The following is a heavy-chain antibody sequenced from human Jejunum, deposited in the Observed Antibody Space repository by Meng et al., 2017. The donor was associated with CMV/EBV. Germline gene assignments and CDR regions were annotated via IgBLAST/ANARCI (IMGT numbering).Heavy chain of an antibody. J-gene: IGHJ4*02. CDR2: ISPIEAR. CDR3: VRGRCTKTSCYTGALDH. CDR1: SSSSHW. V-gene: IGHV4-4*02. Sequence: SSSSHWWRWVRQSPGKGLEWIAEISPIEARNYNPSLKSRVTISVDYSKSQFSLMMTSVTAADTAIYYCVRGRCTKTSCYTGALDHWGPGTLVTVSS. D-gene: IGHD2-2*02.